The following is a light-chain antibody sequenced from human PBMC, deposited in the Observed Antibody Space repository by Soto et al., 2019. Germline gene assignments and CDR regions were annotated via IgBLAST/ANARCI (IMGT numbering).Light chain of an antibody. J-gene: IGLJ3*02. CDR2: SHN. CDR3: AAWDDSLTGVV. CDR1: SSNIGGNT. V-gene: IGLV1-44*01. Sequence: QSVLTQPPSASGTPGQRVTISCSGSSSNIGGNTVNWYQQLPGTAPTLLIYSHNQRPSGVPDRFSGSKSGTSASLAISGLQSEDEADYYCAAWDDSLTGVVFGGGTQLTVL.